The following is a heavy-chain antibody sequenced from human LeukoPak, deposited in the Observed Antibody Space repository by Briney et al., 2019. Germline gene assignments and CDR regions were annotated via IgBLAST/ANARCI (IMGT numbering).Heavy chain of an antibody. Sequence: SVKVSCKASGGTFSSYAISWVRQAPGQGLEWMGGIIPIFGTANYAQKFQGGVTITADKSTSTAYMELSSLRSEDTAVYYCARHGKDSSGYPFDYWGQGTLVTVSS. CDR2: IIPIFGTA. J-gene: IGHJ4*02. CDR3: ARHGKDSSGYPFDY. D-gene: IGHD3-22*01. V-gene: IGHV1-69*06. CDR1: GGTFSSYA.